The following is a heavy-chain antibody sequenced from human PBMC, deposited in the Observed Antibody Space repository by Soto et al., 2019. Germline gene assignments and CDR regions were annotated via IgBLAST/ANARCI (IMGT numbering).Heavy chain of an antibody. CDR2: INPSGGST. CDR1: GYTFTSYY. D-gene: IGHD1-1*01. CDR3: ARDGRLADDFDI. J-gene: IGHJ3*02. V-gene: IGHV1-46*01. Sequence: ASVKVSCKASGYTFTSYYMHWVRHAPGQGLEWMGIINPSGGSTSYAQKFQGRVTMTRDTSTSTVYMELSSLRSEDTAVYYCARDGRLADDFDIWGQGTMVTVSS.